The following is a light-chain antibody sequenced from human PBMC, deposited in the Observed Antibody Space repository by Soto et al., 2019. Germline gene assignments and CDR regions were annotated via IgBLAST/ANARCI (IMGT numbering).Light chain of an antibody. J-gene: IGKJ1*01. V-gene: IGKV1-5*01. CDR3: QQYNSMPWT. CDR2: DAS. CDR1: QSISSW. Sequence: DIQMTQSPSTLSASVGDRVTITCRASQSISSWLAWYQQKPGKAPKLLIYDASSLESGVPSRFSGSGSGTEFTLTISSLQPDDVATYYCQQYNSMPWTFGQGTKVEIK.